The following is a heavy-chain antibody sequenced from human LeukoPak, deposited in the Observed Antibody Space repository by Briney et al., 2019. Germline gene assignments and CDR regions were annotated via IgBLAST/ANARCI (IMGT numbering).Heavy chain of an antibody. CDR3: ARDGYFDY. Sequence: ASVKVSCKASGYTFSTYGIAWVRQAPGQGLEWMGWISGDNGNTNCAQKFQGRVTMTTDTTTTTAYMELRSLRSDDTAVYYCARDGYFDYWGQGTLVTVSS. CDR2: ISGDNGNT. V-gene: IGHV1-18*01. CDR1: GYTFSTYG. J-gene: IGHJ4*02.